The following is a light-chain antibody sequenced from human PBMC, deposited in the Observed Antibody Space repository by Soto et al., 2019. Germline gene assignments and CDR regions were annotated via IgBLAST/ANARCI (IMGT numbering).Light chain of an antibody. CDR1: QSISSW. V-gene: IGKV1-5*03. Sequence: DIQMTQSPSTLSASVGDRVTITCRASQSISSWLAWYQQKPGKAPKLLIYRASSLESGVPLRFSGSGSGTEFTLTISSLQPDDFATYYCQQYNSYPITFGQGTRLEI. CDR3: QQYNSYPIT. J-gene: IGKJ5*01. CDR2: RAS.